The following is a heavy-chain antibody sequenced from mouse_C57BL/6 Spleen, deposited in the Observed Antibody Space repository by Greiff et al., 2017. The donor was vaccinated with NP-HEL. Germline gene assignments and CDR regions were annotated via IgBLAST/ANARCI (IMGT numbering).Heavy chain of an antibody. J-gene: IGHJ2*01. V-gene: IGHV2-2*01. Sequence: QVQLQQSGPGLVQPSQSLSITCTVSGFSLTSYGVHWVRQSPGKGLEWLGVIWSGGSTDYNAAFISRLSISKDNSKSQVFFKMNSLQADDTSIYYCARMMYGNLDYWGQGTTLTVSS. D-gene: IGHD2-10*02. CDR3: ARMMYGNLDY. CDR2: IWSGGST. CDR1: GFSLTSYG.